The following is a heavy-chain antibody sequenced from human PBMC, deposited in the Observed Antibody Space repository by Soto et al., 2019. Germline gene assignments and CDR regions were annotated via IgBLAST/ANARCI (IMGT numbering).Heavy chain of an antibody. CDR2: IIPIFGTA. CDR3: AREELGGWFDP. V-gene: IGHV1-69*06. CDR1: GAAISSCA. J-gene: IGHJ5*02. D-gene: IGHD1-7*01. Sequence: PVEVSWEASGAAISSCAISWVRQAPGQGLEWMGGIIPIFGTANYAQKFQGRVTITADKSTSTAYTELSSLRSEDTAVYYCAREELGGWFDPWGQGTLVTVSS.